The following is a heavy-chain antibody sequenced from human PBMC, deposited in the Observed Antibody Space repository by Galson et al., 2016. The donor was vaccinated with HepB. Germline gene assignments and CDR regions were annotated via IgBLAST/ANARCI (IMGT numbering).Heavy chain of an antibody. V-gene: IGHV6-1*01. Sequence: CAISGDSVSNNNAGWYWIRQSPSRSLECLGRTFYRSNWQNDYAESVTSRISINADTARNEITLHLRSVTPEDPGVYYCARSYLLGRGFGWWGPGTPVTVSS. CDR1: GDSVSNNNAG. CDR3: ARSYLLGRGFGW. CDR2: TFYRSNWQN. D-gene: IGHD3-10*01. J-gene: IGHJ4*02.